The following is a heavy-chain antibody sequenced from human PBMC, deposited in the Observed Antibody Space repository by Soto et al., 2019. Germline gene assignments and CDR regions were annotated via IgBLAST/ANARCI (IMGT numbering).Heavy chain of an antibody. CDR1: GFTFSRYS. CDR3: ARVAGYCSGGSCSSLYYFDY. V-gene: IGHV3-48*01. Sequence: ESGGGLVQPGGSLRLSCAASGFTFSRYSMNWVRQAPGKGLEWVSYISSSSSTIYYADSVKGRFTISRDNAKNSLYLQMNSLRAEDTAVYYCARVAGYCSGGSCSSLYYFDYWGQGTLVTVSS. D-gene: IGHD2-15*01. CDR2: ISSSSSTI. J-gene: IGHJ4*02.